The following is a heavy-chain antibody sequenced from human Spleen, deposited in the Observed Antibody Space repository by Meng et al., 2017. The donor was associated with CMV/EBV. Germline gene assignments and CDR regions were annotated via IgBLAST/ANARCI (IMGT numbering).Heavy chain of an antibody. CDR3: AREDLEWLLQYYFDY. D-gene: IGHD3-3*01. V-gene: IGHV1-18*04. J-gene: IGHJ4*02. CDR2: ISAYNSNT. Sequence: ASVKVSCKASGYVFSGYGITWVRQAPGQGVEWMGWISAYNSNTNYAQKVQGRVTMTVATTTSTAYMELRSLRSDDTAVYYCAREDLEWLLQYYFDYWGQGTLVTVSS. CDR1: GYVFSGYG.